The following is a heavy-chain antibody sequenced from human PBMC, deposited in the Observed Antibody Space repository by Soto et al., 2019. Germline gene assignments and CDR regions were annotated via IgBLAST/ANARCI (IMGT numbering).Heavy chain of an antibody. D-gene: IGHD3-22*01. Sequence: ETLSLTCTVSGGSISRSSFFWGWIRQPPGKGLKWIGSIGNINYSGSTYYNPSLKSRVTISVDTSKNQFSLKLSSVTAADTAVYYCASSGYYDTSGYYFYFDYWGQETLVTVSS. CDR2: IGNINYSGST. CDR1: GGSISRSSFF. J-gene: IGHJ4*02. V-gene: IGHV4-39*01. CDR3: ASSGYYDTSGYYFYFDY.